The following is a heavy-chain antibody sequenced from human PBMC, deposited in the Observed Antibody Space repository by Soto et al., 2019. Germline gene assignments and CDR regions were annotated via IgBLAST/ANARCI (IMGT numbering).Heavy chain of an antibody. J-gene: IGHJ5*02. V-gene: IGHV4-34*01. Sequence: PSETLSLTCAVYGGFLSESYWTWIRQPPGKGLEWIGEINHVGGTNYNPSLKSRVTMSVDTSQNQFSLRLISVTAADTAMYFCVRIRHQLPSSVLSLDPCGQGTPVTVSS. CDR1: GGFLSESY. CDR2: INHVGGT. CDR3: VRIRHQLPSSVLSLDP. D-gene: IGHD1-1*01.